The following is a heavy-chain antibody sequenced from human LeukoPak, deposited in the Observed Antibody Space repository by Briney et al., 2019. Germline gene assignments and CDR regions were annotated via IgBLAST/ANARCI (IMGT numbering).Heavy chain of an antibody. CDR1: GFTFSSYS. Sequence: PGGSLRLSCAASGFTFSSYSMNWVRQAPGKGLEWVSSISSSSSYIYYADSVKGRFTISRDNAKNSLYLQMNSLRAEGTAVYYCARALGYCSSTSCKPINFDYWGQGTLVTVSS. V-gene: IGHV3-21*01. CDR2: ISSSSSYI. J-gene: IGHJ4*02. D-gene: IGHD2-2*01. CDR3: ARALGYCSSTSCKPINFDY.